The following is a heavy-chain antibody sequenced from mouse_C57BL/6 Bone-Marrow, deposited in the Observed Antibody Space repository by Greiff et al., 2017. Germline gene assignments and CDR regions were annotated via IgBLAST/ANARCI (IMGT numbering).Heavy chain of an antibody. D-gene: IGHD1-1*01. CDR2: IDPANGNT. J-gene: IGHJ3*01. CDR1: GFNIKNTY. CDR3: ASPDYYGSSPFDY. Sequence: VQLQQSVAELVRPGASVKLSCTASGFNIKNTYMPWVKQRPEQGLEWIGRIDPANGNTKYAPQFQGKATITADTSSNTAYLQLSSLTAEDTAIYYGASPDYYGSSPFDYWGQGTLVTVSA. V-gene: IGHV14-3*01.